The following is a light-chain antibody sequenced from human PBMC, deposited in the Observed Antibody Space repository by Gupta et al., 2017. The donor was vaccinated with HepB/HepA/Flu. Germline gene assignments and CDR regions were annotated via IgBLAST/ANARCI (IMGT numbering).Light chain of an antibody. CDR2: QDD. V-gene: IGLV3-1*01. J-gene: IGLJ2*01. CDR1: QLGDKY. CDR3: QVWDSTSVV. Sequence: SYEVTQPPSVSVSPGQTASITCSGDQLGDKYVAWYQRKPGQSPVVIIYQDDKRPSGIPERFSASNSGNTATLTISGAQGMDEADYYCQVWDSTSVVFGGGTKVTVL.